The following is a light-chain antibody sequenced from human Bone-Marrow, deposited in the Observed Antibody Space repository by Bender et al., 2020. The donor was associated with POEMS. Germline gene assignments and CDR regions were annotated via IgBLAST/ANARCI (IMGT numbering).Light chain of an antibody. CDR2: QDT. CDR3: AAWEDSLNGWV. CDR1: KLGDKF. Sequence: SYDLTQPPSVSVSPGQTATITCSGDKLGDKFTFWYQQRPGQSPVLVIYQDTKRPSGVPDRFSGSKSGTSASLAISGLQSEDEADYYCAAWEDSLNGWVFGGGTKLTVL. J-gene: IGLJ3*02. V-gene: IGLV3-1*01.